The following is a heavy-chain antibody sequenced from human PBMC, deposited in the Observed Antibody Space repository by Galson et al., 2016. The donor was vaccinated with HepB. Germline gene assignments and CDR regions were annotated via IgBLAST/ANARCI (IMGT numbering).Heavy chain of an antibody. CDR2: IRGTGVTT. J-gene: IGHJ4*01. Sequence: SLRLSCAASGFTFSDYAMSWVRQAPGKGLQWVSTIRGTGVTTHYADSVKGRFTISRDNSKNTLYLQMSSLRAEDTAMYYCAKETPYYDVLTGFFVYYSDYWGHGTLVTVSS. D-gene: IGHD3-9*01. CDR1: GFTFSDYA. V-gene: IGHV3-23*01. CDR3: AKETPYYDVLTGFFVYYSDY.